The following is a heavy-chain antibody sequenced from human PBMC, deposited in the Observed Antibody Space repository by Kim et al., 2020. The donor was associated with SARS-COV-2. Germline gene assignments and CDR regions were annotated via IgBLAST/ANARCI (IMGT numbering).Heavy chain of an antibody. V-gene: IGHV4-31*03. Sequence: SETLSLTCTVSGGSISSGGYYWSWIRQHPGKGLEWIGYIYYSGSTYYNPSLKSRVTISVDTSKNQFSLKLSSVTAADTAVYYCARGKDILTGYYTYWGQGTLVTVSS. J-gene: IGHJ4*02. CDR3: ARGKDILTGYYTY. CDR2: IYYSGST. D-gene: IGHD3-9*01. CDR1: GGSISSGGYY.